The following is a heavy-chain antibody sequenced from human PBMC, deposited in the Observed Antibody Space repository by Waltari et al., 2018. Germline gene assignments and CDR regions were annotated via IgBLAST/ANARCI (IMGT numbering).Heavy chain of an antibody. CDR2: VHDSGKT. CDR3: ARDRGRGLYLDT. CDR1: GDSMTSGNF. V-gene: IGHV4-4*02. Sequence: QLQLQESGPGLVKPSGTLSLICAVSGDSMTSGNFWNWVRQSPGTGLEWIGQVHDSGKTNYNPSFAGRVTVSLDTSTYHVALKMTSATAADTALYYCARDRGRGLYLDTWGQGILVTVSP. D-gene: IGHD2-15*01. J-gene: IGHJ4*02.